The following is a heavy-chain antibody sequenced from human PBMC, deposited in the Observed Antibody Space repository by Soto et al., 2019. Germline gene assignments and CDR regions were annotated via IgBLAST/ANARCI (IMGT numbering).Heavy chain of an antibody. Sequence: ASVKVSCKASGYTFTGYYMRWVRQAPGQGLEWMGWINPNSGGANYAQKFQGWVTMTMDKSISTAYMELSRLRSDDTAVYYCARGASSYYECWSGYQRYYYYGMDVWGQGTTVTVSS. V-gene: IGHV1-2*04. CDR3: ARGASSYYECWSGYQRYYYYGMDV. D-gene: IGHD3-3*01. CDR2: INPNSGGA. J-gene: IGHJ6*02. CDR1: GYTFTGYY.